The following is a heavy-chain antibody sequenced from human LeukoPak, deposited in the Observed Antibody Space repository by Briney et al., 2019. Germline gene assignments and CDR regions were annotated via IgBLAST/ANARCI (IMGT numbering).Heavy chain of an antibody. CDR2: IWYDGSKT. CDR1: GFTFSNYG. V-gene: IGHV3-33*01. CDR3: ARDLQYFEILTGYSAFDY. J-gene: IGHJ4*02. Sequence: PGGSLRLSCAAAGFTFSNYGIHWVRQAPGKGLEWVALIWYDGSKTYYADSVKGRFTISRDNSKNTLYLQMNSLRSEDTAVYYYARDLQYFEILTGYSAFDYWGQGTLVTVSS. D-gene: IGHD3-9*01.